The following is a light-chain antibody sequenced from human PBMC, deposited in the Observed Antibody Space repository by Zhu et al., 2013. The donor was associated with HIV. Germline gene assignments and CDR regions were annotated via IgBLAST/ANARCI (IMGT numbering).Light chain of an antibody. Sequence: VAMTQSPLSLPVILGQPASMSCRSSESLVHSDGNVYLSWFLQRPGQSPRRLIFKVSQRDSGVPSRFSAGGSDTDFTLRISRVESDDVGVYYCMQGTLLFTFGQGTTLEI. J-gene: IGKJ2*01. V-gene: IGKV2-30*02. CDR3: MQGTLLFT. CDR2: KVS. CDR1: ESLVHSDGNVY.